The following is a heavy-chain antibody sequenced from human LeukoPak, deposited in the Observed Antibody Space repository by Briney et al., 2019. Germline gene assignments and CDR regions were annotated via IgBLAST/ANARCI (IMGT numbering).Heavy chain of an antibody. CDR1: RFTFSSYS. J-gene: IGHJ3*02. V-gene: IGHV3-21*01. CDR3: ARGSGPDAFDI. CDR2: ISSSSSYI. Sequence: GGSLRLSCVASRFTFSSYSMNWVRQAPGKGLEWVSSISSSSSYIYYADSVKGRFTISRDNAKNSLYLQMNSLRAEDTAVYYCARGSGPDAFDIWGQGTMVTVSS. D-gene: IGHD3-3*01.